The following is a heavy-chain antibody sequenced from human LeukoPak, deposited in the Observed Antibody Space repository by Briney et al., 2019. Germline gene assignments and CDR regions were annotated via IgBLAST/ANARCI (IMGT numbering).Heavy chain of an antibody. CDR2: INVDGSGA. J-gene: IGHJ4*02. CDR1: GFTFSSYA. Sequence: GGSLRLSCAASGFTFSSYAMSWVRQAPGKGLVWVSHINVDGSGATYADSVKGRFTISRDNAKNTLYLHMNSLRAEDTTVYYCARATRIYSSGWYYSFDYWGQGTLVTVSS. CDR3: ARATRIYSSGWYYSFDY. D-gene: IGHD6-19*01. V-gene: IGHV3-74*01.